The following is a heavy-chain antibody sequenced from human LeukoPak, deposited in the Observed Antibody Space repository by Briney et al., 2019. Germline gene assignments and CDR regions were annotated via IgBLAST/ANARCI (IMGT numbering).Heavy chain of an antibody. CDR1: GGSFSGYY. CDR2: INHSGST. Sequence: SETLSLTCAVYGGSFSGYYWSWIRQPPGKGLEWIGEINHSGSTNYNPSLKSRVTISVDTSKNQFSLKLSSVTAADTAVYYCAKGRWDPGYYFEYWGQGTLVTVSS. J-gene: IGHJ4*02. D-gene: IGHD6-13*01. CDR3: AKGRWDPGYYFEY. V-gene: IGHV4-34*01.